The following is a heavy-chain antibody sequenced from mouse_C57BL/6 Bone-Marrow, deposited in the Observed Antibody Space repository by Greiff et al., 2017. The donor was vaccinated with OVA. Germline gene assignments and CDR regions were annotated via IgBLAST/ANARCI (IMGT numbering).Heavy chain of an antibody. D-gene: IGHD1-1*01. CDR2: ISDGGSYT. CDR1: GFTFSSYA. J-gene: IGHJ2*01. Sequence: EVMLVESGGGLVKPGGSLKLSCAASGFTFSSYAMSWVRQTPEKRLEWVATISDGGSYTYYPDNVKGRFTISRDNAKNNLYLQMSHLKSEDTAMYYCAREGYYGSSYRYFDYWGQGTTLTVSS. CDR3: AREGYYGSSYRYFDY. V-gene: IGHV5-4*01.